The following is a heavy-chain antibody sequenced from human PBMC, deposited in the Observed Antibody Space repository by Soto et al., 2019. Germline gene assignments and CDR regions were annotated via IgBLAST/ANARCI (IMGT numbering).Heavy chain of an antibody. V-gene: IGHV4-34*01. CDR1: GGSFSGYY. J-gene: IGHJ4*01. D-gene: IGHD3-10*01. Sequence: SETLSLTCAVYGGSFSGYYWSWIRQPPGKGLEWIGEINHSGSANYNPSLKGRVTISVDTSKNQSSLKLSSVTAADTAVYYCVRGLYSYGSASSEFDYWGQGIPVPVSS. CDR2: INHSGSA. CDR3: VRGLYSYGSASSEFDY.